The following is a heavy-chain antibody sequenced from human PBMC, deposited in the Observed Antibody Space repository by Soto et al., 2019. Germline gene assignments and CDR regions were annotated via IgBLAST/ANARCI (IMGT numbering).Heavy chain of an antibody. D-gene: IGHD1-20*01. CDR1: GFTFSSYA. J-gene: IGHJ6*02. V-gene: IGHV3-23*01. CDR3: AKGNWNPEGPYYYYGMDV. CDR2: VSGSGGST. Sequence: PGGSLRLSCAASGFTFSSYAMSCVRQAPGKGLEWVSAVSGSGGSTYYADSVKGRFTISRDNSKNTLYLQMNSLRAEDTAVYYCAKGNWNPEGPYYYYGMDVWGQGTTVTVSS.